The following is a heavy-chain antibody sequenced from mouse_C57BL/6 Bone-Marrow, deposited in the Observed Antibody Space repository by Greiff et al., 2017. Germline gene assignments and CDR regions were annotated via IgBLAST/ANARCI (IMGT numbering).Heavy chain of an antibody. CDR2: ISSGGSYT. V-gene: IGHV5-6*02. Sequence: EVKLVESGGDLVKPGGSLKLSCAASGFTFSSYGMSWVRQTPDKRLEWVATISSGGSYTYYPDSVKGQITITRDNAKNTLYLHMSSLKSEDTAMYYCARRSWRSFDYWGQGTTLTVSA. J-gene: IGHJ2*01. CDR1: GFTFSSYG. CDR3: ARRSWRSFDY. D-gene: IGHD1-1*01.